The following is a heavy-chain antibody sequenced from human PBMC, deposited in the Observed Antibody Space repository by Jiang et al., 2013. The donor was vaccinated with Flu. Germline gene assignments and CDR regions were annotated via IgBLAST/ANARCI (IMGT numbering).Heavy chain of an antibody. Sequence: PGGSLRLSCAASGFTLSNYAMSWARQAPGKGLEWVSTISGSGASTYNADSVKGRFTISRDNSKNALYLQMNSLGAEDTALYYCAKDSSGWYHYFDCWGQGALVTVSS. J-gene: IGHJ4*02. D-gene: IGHD6-19*01. CDR1: GFTLSNYA. V-gene: IGHV3-23*01. CDR2: ISGSGAST. CDR3: AKDSSGWYHYFDC.